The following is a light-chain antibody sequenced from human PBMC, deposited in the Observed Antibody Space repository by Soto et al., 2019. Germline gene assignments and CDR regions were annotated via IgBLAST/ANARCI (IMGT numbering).Light chain of an antibody. Sequence: EIVLTQSPGTLSLSPGERATLSCRASQSVSSNYLAWYQQKPGQAPRLLIYGASSRATGIPDRFSGSGSGTHFTLTISRLEPEDFAVDYCQQYGSSPPYTFGQGTKLEIK. CDR1: QSVSSNY. CDR3: QQYGSSPPYT. V-gene: IGKV3-20*01. J-gene: IGKJ2*01. CDR2: GAS.